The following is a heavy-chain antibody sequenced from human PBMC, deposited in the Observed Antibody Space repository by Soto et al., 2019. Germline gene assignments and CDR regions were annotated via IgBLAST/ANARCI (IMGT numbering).Heavy chain of an antibody. CDR1: GFTFSSYA. V-gene: IGHV3-23*01. D-gene: IGHD6-19*01. Sequence: GGSLRLSCAASGFTFSSYAMSWVRQAPGKGLEWVSAISGSGGSTYYADSVKGRFTISRDNSKNTLYLQMNSLRAEDTAVYYCAKDRDGKSVAGTAAFYYYYGMDVWGQGTTVTVSS. J-gene: IGHJ6*02. CDR3: AKDRDGKSVAGTAAFYYYYGMDV. CDR2: ISGSGGST.